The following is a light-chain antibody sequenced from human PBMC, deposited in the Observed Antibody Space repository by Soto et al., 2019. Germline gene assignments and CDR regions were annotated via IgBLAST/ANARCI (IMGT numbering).Light chain of an antibody. Sequence: IVLTPSPATLSLSPGERATLSCSASQSVSNNLTWYQQKPGQAPTLLLYDASTRATGIPDRFSGGGSGTEFTLTISSLQSEDFVVYDCQQYNSWPPITFGQGTRLEIK. CDR1: QSVSNN. CDR3: QQYNSWPPIT. J-gene: IGKJ5*01. CDR2: DAS. V-gene: IGKV3-15*01.